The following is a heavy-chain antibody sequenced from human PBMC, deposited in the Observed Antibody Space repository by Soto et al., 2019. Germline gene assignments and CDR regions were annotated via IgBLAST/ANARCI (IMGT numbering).Heavy chain of an antibody. CDR3: ASSVVVNASVGY. CDR2: IIGSGGST. V-gene: IGHV3-23*01. J-gene: IGHJ4*02. CDR1: GCSLSSKT. D-gene: IGHD2-21*01. Sequence: PEGSLRGSCVAPGCSLSSKTMSWVRQAPGKGLEWVSAIIGSGGSTYYADSVKGRFTISRDNSKNTLYLQMNSLRAEDTAVYYCASSVVVNASVGYWGQVSLVIVSS.